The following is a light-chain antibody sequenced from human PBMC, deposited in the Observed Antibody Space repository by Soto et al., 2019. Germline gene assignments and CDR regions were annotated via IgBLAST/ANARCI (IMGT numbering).Light chain of an antibody. V-gene: IGKV1-5*01. J-gene: IGKJ1*01. CDR2: DAS. Sequence: DIQMTQSPSTLSASIGDRVTITCRASQNINNWIAWYQQKPGKAPKFLIYDASTLESGVPSRFSGSGFGTEFSLTISSLQPDDFGSYYCQPMRTFGQVTKVEI. CDR3: QPMRT. CDR1: QNINNW.